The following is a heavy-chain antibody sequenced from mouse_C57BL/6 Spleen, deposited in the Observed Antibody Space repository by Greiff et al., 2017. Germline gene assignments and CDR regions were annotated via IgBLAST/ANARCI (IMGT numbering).Heavy chain of an antibody. D-gene: IGHD2-1*01. CDR1: GYTFTSYW. J-gene: IGHJ2*01. Sequence: QVQLQQPGAELVKPGASVKLSCKASGYTFTSYWMQWVKQRPGQGLEWIGEIDPSDSYTNYNQKFKGKATLTVDTSSSTAYMQLSSLTSEDSAVYYCARRGNYGGWYYLYYWGQGTTLTVSS. CDR3: ARRGNYGGWYYLYY. CDR2: IDPSDSYT. V-gene: IGHV1-50*01.